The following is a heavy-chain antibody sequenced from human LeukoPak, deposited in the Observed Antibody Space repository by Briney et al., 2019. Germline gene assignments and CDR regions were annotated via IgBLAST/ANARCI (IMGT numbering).Heavy chain of an antibody. D-gene: IGHD3-16*02. CDR1: GFILSSFA. Sequence: GGSLRLSCTSSGFILSSFAMSWVRQAPGKGLEWVSSISSPGGNSYYADSVKGRFTISRDISKNIVYLQMNRLRAEDTAVYYCARDQVSAITVGGFIVQDAFDIWGQGTMVTVSS. V-gene: IGHV3-23*01. CDR3: ARDQVSAITVGGFIVQDAFDI. J-gene: IGHJ3*02. CDR2: ISSPGGNS.